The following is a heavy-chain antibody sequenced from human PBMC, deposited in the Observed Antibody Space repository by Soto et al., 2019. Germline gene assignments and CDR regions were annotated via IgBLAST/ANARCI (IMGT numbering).Heavy chain of an antibody. Sequence: SETLSLTCTVSGGSISNSGYYWGWIRQSPGKGLEWIGSVYYSGSTYYSPSLKSRVTISVDTSKNQFSLKLSSVTAADTAVYYCESRGRDYYYYYYGMDVWGQGTTVT. CDR2: VYYSGST. CDR1: GGSISNSGYY. V-gene: IGHV4-39*01. J-gene: IGHJ6*02. CDR3: ESRGRDYYYYYYGMDV.